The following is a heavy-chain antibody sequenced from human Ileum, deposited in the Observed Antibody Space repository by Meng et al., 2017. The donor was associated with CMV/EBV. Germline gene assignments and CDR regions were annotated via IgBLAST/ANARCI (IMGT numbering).Heavy chain of an antibody. CDR3: ARRGIIVATSFDY. CDR2: ISHSGST. J-gene: IGHJ4*02. Sequence: AVSGRSISNSNCWSWVRQRPGQGLEWIREISHSGSTNYNPSLKSRVTISVDKSKNQFSLKLRSVTAADTAVYYCARRGIIVATSFDYWGQGTLVTVSS. V-gene: IGHV4-4*02. D-gene: IGHD5-12*01. CDR1: GRSISNSNC.